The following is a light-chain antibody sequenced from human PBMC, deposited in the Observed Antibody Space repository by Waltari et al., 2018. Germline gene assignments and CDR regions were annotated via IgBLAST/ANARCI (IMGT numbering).Light chain of an antibody. V-gene: IGLV3-1*01. CDR3: QTWDSNTDVF. CDR2: QDR. Sequence: SYELTQPPSVSVSPGQTARIPCSGTTLGSKYPSWYQRKPGQPPVLVIYQDRKRPAGIPERFSGSSSADMAALTISDTQPADEADYFCQTWDSNTDVFFGGGTTLTVI. J-gene: IGLJ2*01. CDR1: TLGSKY.